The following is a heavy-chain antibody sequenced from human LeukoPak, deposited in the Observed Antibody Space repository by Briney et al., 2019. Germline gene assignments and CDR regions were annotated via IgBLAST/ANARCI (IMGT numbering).Heavy chain of an antibody. D-gene: IGHD3-22*01. V-gene: IGHV3-23*01. Sequence: PGGSLRLSCAASGFTFSSYAMSWVRQAPGKGLEWVSAISGSGGSTYYADSVKGRFTISRDNSKNTLYLQMNSLRAEDTAVYYCAKEGRGSLYYYDSSGYNGIDYWGQGTLVTVSS. CDR2: ISGSGGST. J-gene: IGHJ4*02. CDR3: AKEGRGSLYYYDSSGYNGIDY. CDR1: GFTFSSYA.